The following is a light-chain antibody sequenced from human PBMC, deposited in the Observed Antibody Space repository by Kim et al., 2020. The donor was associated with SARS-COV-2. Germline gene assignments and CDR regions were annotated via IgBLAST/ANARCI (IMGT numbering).Light chain of an antibody. V-gene: IGLV3-1*01. CDR2: QDS. Sequence: SYELTQPPSVSVSPGQTASITCSGDKLGDKYACWYQQKPGQSPVLVIYQDSKRPSGIPERFSGSNSGNTATLTISGTQAMDEDDYYCQAWDSSIYVVFGG. J-gene: IGLJ2*01. CDR1: KLGDKY. CDR3: QAWDSSIYVV.